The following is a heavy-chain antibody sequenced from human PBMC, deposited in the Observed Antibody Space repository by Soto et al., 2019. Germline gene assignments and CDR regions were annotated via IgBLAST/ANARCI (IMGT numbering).Heavy chain of an antibody. V-gene: IGHV4-39*01. CDR1: GGSISSSSYY. J-gene: IGHJ6*03. CDR2: IYYSGST. CDR3: GKGKFPPYCSGGSCYSYSYYYMDV. D-gene: IGHD2-15*01. Sequence: SETLSLTCNVSGGSISSSSYYWGWIRQPPGKGLEWIGSIYYSGSTYYNPSLKSRVTISIHTSKNQFSLKLSSVTAADTAVYYCGKGKFPPYCSGGSCYSYSYYYMDVWGKGTTVTVSS.